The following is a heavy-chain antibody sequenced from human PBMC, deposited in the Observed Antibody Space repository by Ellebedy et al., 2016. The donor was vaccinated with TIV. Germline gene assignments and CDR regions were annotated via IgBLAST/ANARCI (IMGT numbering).Heavy chain of an antibody. CDR3: ARPYGSGWLGRSAFDI. CDR2: IYYGGGT. J-gene: IGHJ3*02. D-gene: IGHD6-19*01. CDR1: GVSITTNY. Sequence: MPSETLSLTCTVPGVSITTNYWSWIRQTPGKGLEWIGYIYYGGGTNYNPSLKSRVTLSLDTSKNHFSLKLTSVTAADTAVYYCARPYGSGWLGRSAFDIWGQGTMVTVSS. V-gene: IGHV4-59*12.